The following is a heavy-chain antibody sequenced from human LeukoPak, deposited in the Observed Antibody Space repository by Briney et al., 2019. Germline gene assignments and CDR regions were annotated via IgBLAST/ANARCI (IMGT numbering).Heavy chain of an antibody. V-gene: IGHV3-23*01. J-gene: IGHJ2*01. D-gene: IGHD4-17*01. CDR3: ARSPATVTWYFDL. CDR2: FTGAGGGST. CDR1: GFRFSNYA. Sequence: GGSLRLSCAASGFRFSNYAMGWVRQAPGKGLEWVSAFTGAGGGSTYYADSVKGHFTISRDNSKNTLSLQMNSLRAEDTAVYYCARSPATVTWYFDLWGRGTLVTVSS.